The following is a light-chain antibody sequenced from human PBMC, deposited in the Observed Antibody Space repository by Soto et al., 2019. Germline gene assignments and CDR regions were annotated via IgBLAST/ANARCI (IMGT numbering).Light chain of an antibody. Sequence: QSALTQPASVSGSPGQSITISCTGTSSDVGGYNYVSWYQQHPGKAPKLMIYDVSNRPSGVSNRSSGSKSGNTASLTISGLQAEDEADYYCSSYTSSFLVVFGGGTKLTVL. J-gene: IGLJ2*01. CDR3: SSYTSSFLVV. CDR2: DVS. CDR1: SSDVGGYNY. V-gene: IGLV2-14*01.